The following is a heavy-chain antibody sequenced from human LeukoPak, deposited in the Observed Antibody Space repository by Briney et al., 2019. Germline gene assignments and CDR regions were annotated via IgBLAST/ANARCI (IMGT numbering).Heavy chain of an antibody. CDR3: ASLSSGWSDY. J-gene: IGHJ4*02. CDR2: ISSGSSTI. Sequence: PGGSLRLSCAASGFTFSTFDMNWVRQAPGKGLEWVSYISSGSSTIYYADSVKGRFTTSRDNAKNSLYLQMNSLRAEDTAVYYCASLSSGWSDYWGQGTLVTVSS. V-gene: IGHV3-48*01. D-gene: IGHD6-19*01. CDR1: GFTFSTFD.